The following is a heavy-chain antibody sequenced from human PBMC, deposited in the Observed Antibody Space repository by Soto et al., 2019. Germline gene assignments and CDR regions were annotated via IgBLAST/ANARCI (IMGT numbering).Heavy chain of an antibody. V-gene: IGHV1-69*13. CDR3: ARAIVVVTAINRGGYYGGMDV. Sequence: SLKVSCKASGGTFSSYAISWVRQAPGQGHEWMGGIIPIFGTANYAQKFQGRVTITADESTSTAYMELSSLRSEDTAVYYCARAIVVVTAINRGGYYGGMDVWGRGTTVTVSS. J-gene: IGHJ6*02. D-gene: IGHD2-21*02. CDR2: IIPIFGTA. CDR1: GGTFSSYA.